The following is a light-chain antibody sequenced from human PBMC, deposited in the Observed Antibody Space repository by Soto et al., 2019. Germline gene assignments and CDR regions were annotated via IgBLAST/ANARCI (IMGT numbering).Light chain of an antibody. CDR2: DVY. CDR1: SSDVGRYTY. Sequence: QSVLTQPASVSGSPRQSITISCAGTSSDVGRYTYVSWYQQHPGKALKLIIYDVYNRPSGVSNRFSGSKSGNTASLTISGLQAEDEADYYCTSYTSTSTPYVFGGGTKVTVL. V-gene: IGLV2-14*01. J-gene: IGLJ1*01. CDR3: TSYTSTSTPYV.